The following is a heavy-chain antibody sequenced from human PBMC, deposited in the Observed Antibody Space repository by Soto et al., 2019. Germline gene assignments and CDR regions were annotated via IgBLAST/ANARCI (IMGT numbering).Heavy chain of an antibody. V-gene: IGHV4-59*11. J-gene: IGHJ4*02. CDR3: ATARRNYYDSSGYSCPFDY. Sequence: SETLSLTCTVSGCSIRSHYWSWIRQPPGKGLEWIGYIYSSGSTTYNPSLKSRVTISVDTSKSQFSLKLTSLTAADTAVYYCATARRNYYDSSGYSCPFDYWGQGTLVTVSS. CDR2: IYSSGST. D-gene: IGHD3-22*01. CDR1: GCSIRSHY.